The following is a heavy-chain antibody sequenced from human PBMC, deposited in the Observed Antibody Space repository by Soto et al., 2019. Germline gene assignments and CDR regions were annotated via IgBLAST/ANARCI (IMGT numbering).Heavy chain of an antibody. CDR1: GFTFSRYA. V-gene: IGHV3-30-3*01. J-gene: IGHJ5*02. CDR3: ARDGITMVRGVPGPTNWFDP. Sequence: QVQLVESGGGVVQPGRSLRLSCAGSGFTFSRYAMHWVRQAPGKGLEWVAVISYDGSNKYYADSVKGRFTISRDNSKNTLSLQMNSLRPEDTAIYYCARDGITMVRGVPGPTNWFDPWGQGTLVTVSS. D-gene: IGHD3-10*01. CDR2: ISYDGSNK.